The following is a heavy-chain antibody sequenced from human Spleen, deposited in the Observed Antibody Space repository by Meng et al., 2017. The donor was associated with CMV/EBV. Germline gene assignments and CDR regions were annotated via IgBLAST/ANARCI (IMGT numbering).Heavy chain of an antibody. CDR2: VSFDGSNK. CDR1: AFNFSHYA. V-gene: IGHV3-30*09. J-gene: IGHJ6*02. CDR3: ARDRDLPRGYYGMDV. D-gene: IGHD5-24*01. Sequence: GGSLRLSCAASAFNFSHYAIHWVRQAPGKGLEWVAIVSFDGSNKRYAETARGRFAVSRDNSKNTVFLKMNSLGAGDTAVYYCARDRDLPRGYYGMDVWGQGTTVTVSS.